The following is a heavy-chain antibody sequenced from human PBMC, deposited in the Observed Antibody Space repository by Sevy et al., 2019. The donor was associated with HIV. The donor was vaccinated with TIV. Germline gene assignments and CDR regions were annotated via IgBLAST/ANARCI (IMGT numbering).Heavy chain of an antibody. J-gene: IGHJ4*02. V-gene: IGHV3-7*01. CDR1: GFTFSSYW. CDR3: ARVSFCSSASCYSGGYHY. D-gene: IGHD2-2*01. CDR2: IKQDGSER. Sequence: GGSLRLSCAASGFTFSSYWLNWVRQAPGKGLEWVANIKQDGSERYYVDSVKGRFTISRDNAKNSLYLQMNSLRAEDRAVYYCARVSFCSSASCYSGGYHYWGQGTLVTVSS.